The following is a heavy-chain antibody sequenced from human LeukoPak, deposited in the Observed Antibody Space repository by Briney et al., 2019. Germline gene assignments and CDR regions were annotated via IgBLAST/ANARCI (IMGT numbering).Heavy chain of an antibody. CDR2: ISGESKYI. CDR3: ARGAVFQGNYDY. J-gene: IGHJ4*02. V-gene: IGHV3-21*01. Sequence: GGSLRLSCAAAGFTFSRSSMNWVRQTPGKGLDGVSSISGESKYIYYADSVTGRFTLSRDNAKRSLYLQMNSLRAEDTAVYYCARGAVFQGNYDYWGQGTQVTVSS. CDR1: GFTFSRSS. D-gene: IGHD3-10*01.